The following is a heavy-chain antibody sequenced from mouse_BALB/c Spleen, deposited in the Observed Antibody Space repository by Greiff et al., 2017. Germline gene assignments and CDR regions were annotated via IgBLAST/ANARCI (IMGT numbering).Heavy chain of an antibody. CDR2: ISDGGSYT. J-gene: IGHJ3*01. CDR3: ARASIYYGNYGGFAY. Sequence: EVMLVESGGGLVKPGGSLKLSCAASGFTFSDYYMYWVRQTPEKRLEWVATISDGGSYTYYPDSVKGRFTISRDNAKNNLYLQMSSLKSEDTAMYYCARASIYYGNYGGFAYWGQGTLVTVSA. V-gene: IGHV5-4*02. CDR1: GFTFSDYY. D-gene: IGHD2-1*01.